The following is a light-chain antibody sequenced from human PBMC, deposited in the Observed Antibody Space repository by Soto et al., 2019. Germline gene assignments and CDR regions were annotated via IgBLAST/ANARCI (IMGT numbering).Light chain of an antibody. CDR3: QQYDKWPQT. V-gene: IGKV3-15*01. CDR1: QNLSRN. CDR2: YAS. Sequence: EMVMTQSPATLSVSPGERATLSCRASQNLSRNLAWYQQQPGQAPRLLIFYASTMATGIPARFSGSGSGTDFTLTISSLQSEDFAVYYCQQYDKWPQTFGQGTKLEIK. J-gene: IGKJ2*01.